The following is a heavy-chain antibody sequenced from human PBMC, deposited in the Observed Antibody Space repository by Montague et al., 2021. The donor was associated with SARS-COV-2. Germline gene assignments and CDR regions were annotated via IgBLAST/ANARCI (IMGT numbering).Heavy chain of an antibody. V-gene: IGHV4-59*01. CDR3: VRGAIRGPYNWFDP. Sequence: SETLSLTCTVSRGSISTYYWSWIRHPPGRGLEWIGYVYNSGTAIYNPSLHGRVTISVDTSKSQFSLQLSSVSAADTAIYYCVRGAIRGPYNWFDPWGQGTLVAVSS. CDR2: VYNSGTA. J-gene: IGHJ5*02. D-gene: IGHD3-3*01. CDR1: RGSISTYY.